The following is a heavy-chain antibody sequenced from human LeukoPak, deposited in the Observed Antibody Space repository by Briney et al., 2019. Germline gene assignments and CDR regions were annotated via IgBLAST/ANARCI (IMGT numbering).Heavy chain of an antibody. Sequence: PGGSLTLSCAASGFIFSTYGMYWVRQAPGKGLEWVAFIRHDGSIKNYADSVKGRSTISRDNSKNTLYLQMNSLRAEDTAVYYCAKDSLADIDYWGQGTLVTVPS. CDR3: AKDSLADIDY. D-gene: IGHD3-16*01. V-gene: IGHV3-30*02. CDR2: IRHDGSIK. J-gene: IGHJ4*02. CDR1: GFIFSTYG.